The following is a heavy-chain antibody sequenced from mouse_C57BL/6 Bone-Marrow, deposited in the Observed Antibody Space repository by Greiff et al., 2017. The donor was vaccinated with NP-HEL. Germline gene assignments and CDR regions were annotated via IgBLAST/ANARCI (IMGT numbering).Heavy chain of an antibody. Sequence: VQLQPSGAELVRPGASVTLSCKASGYTFTDYEMHWVKQTPVHGLEWIGAIDPETGGTAYNQKFKGKAILTADKSSSTAYMELRSLTSEDSAVYYGTGYGSSPYYFDYWGQGTTLTVSS. D-gene: IGHD1-1*01. J-gene: IGHJ2*01. CDR1: GYTFTDYE. V-gene: IGHV1-15*01. CDR3: TGYGSSPYYFDY. CDR2: IDPETGGT.